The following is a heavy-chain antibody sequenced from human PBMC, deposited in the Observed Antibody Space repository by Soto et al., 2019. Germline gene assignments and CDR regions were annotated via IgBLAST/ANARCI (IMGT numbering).Heavy chain of an antibody. CDR3: ASYYHYYYGVYYYGMDV. J-gene: IGHJ6*02. CDR1: GGTFSSYA. D-gene: IGHD1-26*01. Sequence: QVQLVQSGAEVKKPGSSVKVSCKASGGTFSSYAISWVRQAPGQGLEWMGGIIPIFGTANYAQKFQGRVTITADESTSTAYMELSSLRSEDTAEYYCASYYHYYYGVYYYGMDVWGQGTTVTVSS. CDR2: IIPIFGTA. V-gene: IGHV1-69*01.